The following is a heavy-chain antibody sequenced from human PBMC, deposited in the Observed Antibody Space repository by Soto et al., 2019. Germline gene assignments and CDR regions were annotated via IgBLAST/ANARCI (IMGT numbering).Heavy chain of an antibody. Sequence: GGSLRLSCAASGFTFSSYAMSWVRQDTGKGLEWVSAISGSGGSTYYADSVKGRFTISRDNSKNTLYLQMNSLRAEDTAVYYRAKDPTRYSNYELDYWGQGTLVTVSS. CDR3: AKDPTRYSNYELDY. CDR1: GFTFSSYA. D-gene: IGHD4-4*01. CDR2: ISGSGGST. J-gene: IGHJ4*02. V-gene: IGHV3-23*01.